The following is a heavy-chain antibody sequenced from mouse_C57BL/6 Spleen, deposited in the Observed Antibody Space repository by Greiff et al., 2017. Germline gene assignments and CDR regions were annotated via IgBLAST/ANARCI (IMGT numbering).Heavy chain of an antibody. Sequence: DVKLVESGGGLVKPGGSLKLSCAASGFTFSSYAMSWVRQTPEKRLEWVATISDGGSYTYYPDNVKGRFTISRDNAKNNLYLQMSHLKSEDTAMYYCARDHYSNPMDDWGKGTSVTVSS. V-gene: IGHV5-4*01. CDR2: ISDGGSYT. D-gene: IGHD2-5*01. CDR3: ARDHYSNPMDD. CDR1: GFTFSSYA. J-gene: IGHJ4*01.